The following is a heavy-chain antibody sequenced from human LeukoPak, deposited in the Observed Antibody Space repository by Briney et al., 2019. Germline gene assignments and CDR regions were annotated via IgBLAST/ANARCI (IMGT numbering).Heavy chain of an antibody. CDR3: ARAGAYCGGDCYSADY. J-gene: IGHJ4*02. CDR1: GYTFTSYG. D-gene: IGHD2-21*02. CDR2: ISAYNGNT. V-gene: IGHV1-18*01. Sequence: ASVKVSCKASGYTFTSYGISWVRQAPGQGLEWMGWISAYNGNTNYAQKLQGRVTMTTDTSTSTAYTELRSLRSDDTAVYYCARAGAYCGGDCYSADYWGQGTLVTVSS.